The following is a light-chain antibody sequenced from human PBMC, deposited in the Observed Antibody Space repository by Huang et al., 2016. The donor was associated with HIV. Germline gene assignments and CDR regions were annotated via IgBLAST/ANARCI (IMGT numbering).Light chain of an antibody. Sequence: EIVLTQSPATLSLSPGERATLSCRASQSVSSYFAWYQQKPGQAPRLLIYDASNRATGIPARFSGSGSGTDFTLTSSSLEPEDCAVYYCQQRSNWAPITFGGGTKVEIK. CDR2: DAS. J-gene: IGKJ4*01. CDR3: QQRSNWAPIT. V-gene: IGKV3-11*01. CDR1: QSVSSY.